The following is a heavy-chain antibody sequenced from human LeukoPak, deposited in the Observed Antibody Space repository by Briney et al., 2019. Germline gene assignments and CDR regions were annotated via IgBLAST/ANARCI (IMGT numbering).Heavy chain of an antibody. CDR1: GYTVGSNY. Sequence: GGSLRLSCAGSGYTVGSNYMTWVRQAPGKGLEWVSLIFGGGDTRYADSVKGRFTISKDNSKNTVYLQMNSLRADDTAVYFCWRPNVLSSVDFWGQRTLVTVAS. D-gene: IGHD5/OR15-5a*01. V-gene: IGHV3-53*01. CDR3: WRPNVLSSVDF. CDR2: IFGGGDT. J-gene: IGHJ4*02.